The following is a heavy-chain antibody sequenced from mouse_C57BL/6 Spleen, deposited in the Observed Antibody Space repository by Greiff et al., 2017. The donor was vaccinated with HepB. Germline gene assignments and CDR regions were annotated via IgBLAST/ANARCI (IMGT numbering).Heavy chain of an antibody. V-gene: IGHV1-18*01. Sequence: EVQLQESGPELVMPGASVKIPCKASGYTFTVYNMDWVKQSPGQSLEWIGDINPNNGGTIYNQKFKGKATLTVDKSSSTAYMELRSLTSEDTAVYYCARRMVGRPCFAYWGQGTLVTVSA. J-gene: IGHJ3*01. CDR1: GYTFTVYN. CDR2: INPNNGGT. CDR3: ARRMVGRPCFAY. D-gene: IGHD2-2*01.